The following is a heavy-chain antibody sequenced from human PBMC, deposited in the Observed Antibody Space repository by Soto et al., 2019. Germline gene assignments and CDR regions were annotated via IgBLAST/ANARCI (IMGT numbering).Heavy chain of an antibody. V-gene: IGHV3-73*02. Sequence: EVQLVESGGGLVQPGRSLRLSCAASGFIFSDSAIHGVRQASGKGLEGVGRIRGKLHSHATSYAASLRGRFTISRDDSHNTAYLQMDNLRTEDSAVYYCSRTDYGDYSQIGRFDPWGQGTLVTVSS. D-gene: IGHD4-17*01. CDR2: IRGKLHSHAT. CDR1: GFIFSDSA. CDR3: SRTDYGDYSQIGRFDP. J-gene: IGHJ5*02.